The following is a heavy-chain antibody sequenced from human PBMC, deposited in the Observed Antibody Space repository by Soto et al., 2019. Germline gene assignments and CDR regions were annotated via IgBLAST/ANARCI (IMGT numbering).Heavy chain of an antibody. CDR1: GFTFSSYG. V-gene: IGHV3-33*01. D-gene: IGHD6-13*01. CDR3: ARGGFGSSSWSQRRWGDGMDV. CDR2: MWHDGSNK. Sequence: ESVGGVVQPGKSLRLSCDASGFTFSSYGMHWVRQAPGKGLEWVAVMWHDGSNKYYIDSVKGRFTISRDNSKNILFLLMDSLRVEDTGVYYCARGGFGSSSWSQRRWGDGMDVWGPGTTVTVSS. J-gene: IGHJ6*02.